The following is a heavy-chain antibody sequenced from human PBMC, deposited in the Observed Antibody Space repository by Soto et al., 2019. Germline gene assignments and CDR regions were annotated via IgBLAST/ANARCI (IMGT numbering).Heavy chain of an antibody. CDR1: GGSISSYY. Sequence: PSETLSLTCTVSGGSISSYYWSWIRQPPGKGLEWIGYIYYSGSTNYNPSLKSRVTISVDTSKNQFSLKLSSVTAADTAVYYCARRVDYVWGSYRYSTYFDYWGQGTLVTVSS. D-gene: IGHD3-16*02. CDR3: ARRVDYVWGSYRYSTYFDY. CDR2: IYYSGST. J-gene: IGHJ4*02. V-gene: IGHV4-59*08.